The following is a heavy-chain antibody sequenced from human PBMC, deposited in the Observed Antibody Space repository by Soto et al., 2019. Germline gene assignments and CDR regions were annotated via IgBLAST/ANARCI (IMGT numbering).Heavy chain of an antibody. Sequence: QITLKESGPTLVKPTQTLTLTCTFSGFSLSTSGVGVGWIRKPQGKALEWLALIYWDDVKRYSPSLKSRLTITKDTSKNQVVLTMTNMDPVDTATYYCAHKEYSNYNWGQGTLVTVSS. V-gene: IGHV2-5*02. CDR2: IYWDDVK. D-gene: IGHD4-4*01. CDR1: GFSLSTSGVG. J-gene: IGHJ4*02. CDR3: AHKEYSNYN.